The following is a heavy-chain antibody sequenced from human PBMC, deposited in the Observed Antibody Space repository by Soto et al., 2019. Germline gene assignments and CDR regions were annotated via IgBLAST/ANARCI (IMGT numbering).Heavy chain of an antibody. CDR1: GGSISGSY. D-gene: IGHD6-19*01. V-gene: IGHV4-59*01. CDR3: ARSVAVPGAHIDY. J-gene: IGHJ4*02. Sequence: SSETLSHTCSVSGGSISGSYWSGIRQSPGKGLEWLGYVYYTGSTNYSPSLRSRVSISVDTSKNEFSLRLSSVTAADTAAYFCARSVAVPGAHIDYWGQGTQVTVSS. CDR2: VYYTGST.